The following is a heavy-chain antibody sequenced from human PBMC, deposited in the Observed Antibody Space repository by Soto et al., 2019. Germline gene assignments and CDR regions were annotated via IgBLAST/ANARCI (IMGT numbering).Heavy chain of an antibody. CDR1: GGTFSSFA. CDR3: TRVGEVLLWFGEY. CDR2: IIPIFGTA. D-gene: IGHD3-10*01. J-gene: IGHJ4*02. V-gene: IGHV1-69*01. Sequence: QVQLVQSGAEVKKPGSSVKVSCKASGGTFSSFAISWVRQAPGQGLEWMGGIIPIFGTANYAQKFQGRVTSTADESTSTAYMELSSLRSEDTAVYYCTRVGEVLLWFGEYWGQGTLVTVSS.